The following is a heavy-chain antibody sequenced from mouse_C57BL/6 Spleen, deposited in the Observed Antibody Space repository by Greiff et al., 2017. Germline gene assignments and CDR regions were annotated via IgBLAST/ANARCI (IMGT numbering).Heavy chain of an antibody. Sequence: QVQLQQSGPGLVQPSQSLSITCTVSGFSLTSYGVHWVRQSPGKGLEWLGVIWSGGSTDYNAAFISRLSISKDNSKSQVFFKMNSLQADDTAIYYCARNPGPYAMDYWGQGTSVTVSS. V-gene: IGHV2-2*01. J-gene: IGHJ4*01. CDR3: ARNPGPYAMDY. CDR2: IWSGGST. CDR1: GFSLTSYG.